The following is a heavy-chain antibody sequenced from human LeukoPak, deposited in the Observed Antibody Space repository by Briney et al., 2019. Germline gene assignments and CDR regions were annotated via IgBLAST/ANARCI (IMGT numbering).Heavy chain of an antibody. V-gene: IGHV3-74*01. CDR3: ARGGYGHNMDV. D-gene: IGHD3-10*01. Sequence: PGGSLRLSCVGSGFMFSNYYMYWVRQAPGKGLVWVSRIKNAGIDTIYADSVKGRFTVSRDNAKNTVYLQMSGLRAEDTAVYHCARGGYGHNMDVWGEGTTVTVSS. CDR1: GFMFSNYY. J-gene: IGHJ6*03. CDR2: IKNAGIDT.